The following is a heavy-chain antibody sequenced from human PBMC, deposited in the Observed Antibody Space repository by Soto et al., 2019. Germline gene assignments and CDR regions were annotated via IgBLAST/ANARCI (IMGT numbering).Heavy chain of an antibody. CDR3: MRDGSGSYD. CDR2: IKSKTDGGTT. D-gene: IGHD3-10*01. Sequence: EVQLVESGGGLVKPVWSLRLSCAAAGFTFSNAWMSWVRQAPGTGLEWVGRIKSKTDGGTTDYAEPVKGRFTISRDDLKNTLYLQMNRVKAEETAVYYCMRDGSGSYDWGKGTMVTVSS. J-gene: IGHJ1*01. CDR1: GFTFSNAW. V-gene: IGHV3-15*01.